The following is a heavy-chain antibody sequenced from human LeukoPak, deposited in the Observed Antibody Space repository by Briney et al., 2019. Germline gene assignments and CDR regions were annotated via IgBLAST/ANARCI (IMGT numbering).Heavy chain of an antibody. CDR1: GFTVNSNS. Sequence: GGSLRLSCAASGFTVNSNSMSWVRQATGRGLECVAAIYSGDSTYYPDSVKGRFSISRDNSKNTLYLQMSSLRAEDTAIYYCVGRPYYYYGMDVWGQGTTVTVSS. J-gene: IGHJ6*02. CDR3: VGRPYYYYGMDV. V-gene: IGHV3-53*01. CDR2: IYSGDST.